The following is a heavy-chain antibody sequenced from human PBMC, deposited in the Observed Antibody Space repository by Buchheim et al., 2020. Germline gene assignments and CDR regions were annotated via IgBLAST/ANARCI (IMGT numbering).Heavy chain of an antibody. Sequence: EVQLVESGGGLVKPGGSLRLSCAASGFTFSSYSMNWVRQAPGKGLEWVSSISGSISYIYYADSVKGRFTISRDNAKNSLYLQMNSLRAEETAVYYCARDYFSDGYSSGWPFFDYWGQGTL. J-gene: IGHJ4*02. CDR3: ARDYFSDGYSSGWPFFDY. V-gene: IGHV3-21*01. D-gene: IGHD6-19*01. CDR2: ISGSISYI. CDR1: GFTFSSYS.